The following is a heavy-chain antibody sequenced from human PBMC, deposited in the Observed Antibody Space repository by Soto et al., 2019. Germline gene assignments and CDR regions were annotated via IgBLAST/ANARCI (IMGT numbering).Heavy chain of an antibody. CDR3: ARDVSPVGGPYYLDAFDM. CDR2: IKKDESRK. D-gene: IGHD3-22*01. V-gene: IGHV3-7*05. J-gene: IGHJ3*02. Sequence: EVQLVESGGGLVQPGESLRLSCAASGFTFSDYWMNGVRQAPGKGLEWVANIKKDESRKSYLDSVRRRFTISRDNARNSLYLQMDSMRAEDTALYYCARDVSPVGGPYYLDAFDMRGQGTMVTVSS. CDR1: GFTFSDYW.